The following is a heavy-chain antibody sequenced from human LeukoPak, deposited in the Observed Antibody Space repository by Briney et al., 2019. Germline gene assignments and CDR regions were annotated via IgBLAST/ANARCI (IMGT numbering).Heavy chain of an antibody. J-gene: IGHJ4*02. D-gene: IGHD3-10*01. V-gene: IGHV1-24*01. CDR3: ARDHRYCYGSGSYYKPPFDY. CDR2: FDPEDGET. CDR1: GYTLTELS. Sequence: ASVKVSCKVSGYTLTELSMHWVRQAPGKGLEWMGRFDPEDGETLYAQKFQGRVTMTADTSTDTAYMELSSLRSEDTAVYYRARDHRYCYGSGSYYKPPFDYWGQGTLVTVSS.